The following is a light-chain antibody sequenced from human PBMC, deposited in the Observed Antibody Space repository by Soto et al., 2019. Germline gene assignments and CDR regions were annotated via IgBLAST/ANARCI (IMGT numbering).Light chain of an antibody. V-gene: IGLV2-14*01. Sequence: QSVLTQPASVSGSPGQSIAISCTGTSSDVGGYDYVSWYQQHAGKAPKLMIYDVSNRPSGVPNRFSGSKSGNTASLTISGLRAEDEADYYCSSYTSIHPYVFGTGTKLTVL. J-gene: IGLJ1*01. CDR2: DVS. CDR3: SSYTSIHPYV. CDR1: SSDVGGYDY.